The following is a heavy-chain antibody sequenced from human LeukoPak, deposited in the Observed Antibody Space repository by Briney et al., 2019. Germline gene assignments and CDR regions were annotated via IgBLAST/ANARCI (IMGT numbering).Heavy chain of an antibody. V-gene: IGHV4-4*02. Sequence: PSETLSLTCAVSGGSISSSNWWSWVRQPPGKGLEWIGEIYHSGSTNYNPSLKSRVTISVDKSENQFSLKLSSVTAADTAVYYCARGPPYYGSGSYYKAEGMDVWGQGTTVTVSS. CDR3: ARGPPYYGSGSYYKAEGMDV. J-gene: IGHJ6*02. CDR2: IYHSGST. CDR1: GGSISSSNW. D-gene: IGHD3-10*01.